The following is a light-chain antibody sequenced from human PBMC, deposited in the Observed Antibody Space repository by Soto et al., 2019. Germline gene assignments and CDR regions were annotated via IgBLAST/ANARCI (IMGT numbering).Light chain of an antibody. V-gene: IGKV3-15*01. J-gene: IGKJ4*01. CDR2: GAS. CDR1: QGVSSS. Sequence: EIVMTQSPATLSVSPGERATLSCWASQGVSSSLDWYQQKPGQAPRLLIYGASTRAARVPSRFSGSGSGIDFTITISRLQSEDFAFYYCLQYRGWLLTFGGGTQVEIK. CDR3: LQYRGWLLT.